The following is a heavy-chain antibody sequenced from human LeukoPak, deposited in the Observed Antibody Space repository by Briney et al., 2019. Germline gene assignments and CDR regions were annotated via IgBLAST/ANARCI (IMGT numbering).Heavy chain of an antibody. Sequence: PSETLSLTCAVSGYSISSGYSWGWIRQPPGKGLEWIGSIYHSGFTYYNASLKSRVTMSVDTSKNQFSLKLNSVTAADTAVYYCARHDYSNYEGFDNWGQGTLVTVSS. CDR2: IYHSGFT. J-gene: IGHJ4*02. CDR3: ARHDYSNYEGFDN. CDR1: GYSISSGYS. V-gene: IGHV4-38-2*01. D-gene: IGHD4-11*01.